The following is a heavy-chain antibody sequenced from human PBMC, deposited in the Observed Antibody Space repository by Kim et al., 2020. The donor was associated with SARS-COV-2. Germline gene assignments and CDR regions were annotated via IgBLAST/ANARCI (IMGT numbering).Heavy chain of an antibody. V-gene: IGHV1-69*13. CDR3: ARKDITMVRDVYYGMDV. J-gene: IGHJ6*02. CDR1: GGTFSSYA. D-gene: IGHD3-10*01. CDR2: IIPIFGTA. Sequence: SVKVSCKASGGTFSSYAISWVRQAPGQGLEWMGGIIPIFGTANYAQKFQGRVTITADESTSTAYMELSSLRSEDTAVYYCARKDITMVRDVYYGMDVWGQGTTVTVSS.